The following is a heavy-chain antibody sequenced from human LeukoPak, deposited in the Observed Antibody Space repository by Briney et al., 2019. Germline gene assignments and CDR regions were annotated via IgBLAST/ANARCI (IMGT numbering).Heavy chain of an antibody. V-gene: IGHV4-34*01. Sequence: PSETLSLNCAVYSGSFNSYYWSWIRQPPGKGLEWIGEINHSGSTNYNPSLKSRVTISVDTSKNQFSLRLNSVTAADTAVYYCARGAAGTAMPYFDNWGQGTLVTVSS. D-gene: IGHD5-18*01. CDR3: ARGAAGTAMPYFDN. J-gene: IGHJ4*02. CDR2: INHSGST. CDR1: SGSFNSYY.